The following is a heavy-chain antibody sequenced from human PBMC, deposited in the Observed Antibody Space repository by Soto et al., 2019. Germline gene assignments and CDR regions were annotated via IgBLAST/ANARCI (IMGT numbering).Heavy chain of an antibody. D-gene: IGHD2-8*01. V-gene: IGHV4-39*01. CDR3: ARHTEGTNGYYYYGMDV. CDR1: GGSISSSSYY. Sequence: SETLSLTCTVSGGSISSSSYYWGWIRQPPGKGLEWIGSIYYSGSTYYNPPLKSRVTISVDTSKNQFSLKLSSVTAADTAVYYCARHTEGTNGYYYYGMDVWGQGTTVTVSS. CDR2: IYYSGST. J-gene: IGHJ6*02.